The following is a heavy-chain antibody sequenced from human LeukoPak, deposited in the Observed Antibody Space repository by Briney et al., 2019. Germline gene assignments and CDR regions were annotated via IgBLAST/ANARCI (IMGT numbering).Heavy chain of an antibody. V-gene: IGHV4-38-2*02. CDR1: GYSISSGYY. CDR3: ARDSVDSSGWSTDAFDI. CDR2: IYHSGST. Sequence: SETLSLTCTVSGYSISSGYYWGWIRQPPGKGLEWIGSIYHSGSTYYNPSLKSRVTISVDTSKNQFSLKLSSVTAADTAVYYCARDSVDSSGWSTDAFDIWGQGAMVTVSS. J-gene: IGHJ3*02. D-gene: IGHD6-19*01.